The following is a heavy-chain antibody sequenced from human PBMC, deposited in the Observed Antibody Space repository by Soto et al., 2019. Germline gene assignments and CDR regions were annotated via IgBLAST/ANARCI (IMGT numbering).Heavy chain of an antibody. CDR2: ISGSGGST. J-gene: IGHJ4*02. V-gene: IGHV3-23*01. Sequence: GGSLRLSCAASGFTFSSYAMSWVRQAPGKGLEWVSAISGSGGSTYYADSVKGRFTISRDNSKNTLYLQMNSLRAEDTAVYYCAEARRIAGRQYFDYVGQGALVAVSS. D-gene: IGHD6-6*01. CDR1: GFTFSSYA. CDR3: AEARRIAGRQYFDY.